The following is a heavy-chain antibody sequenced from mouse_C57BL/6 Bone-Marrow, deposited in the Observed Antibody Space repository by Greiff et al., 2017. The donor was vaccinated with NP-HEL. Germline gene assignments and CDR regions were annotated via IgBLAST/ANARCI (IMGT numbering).Heavy chain of an antibody. CDR2: IHPNSGST. J-gene: IGHJ4*01. V-gene: IGHV1-64*01. Sequence: QVQLQQSGAELVKPGASVKLSCKASGYTFTSYWMHWVKQRPGQGLEWIGMIHPNSGSTNYNEKFKSKATLTVDKSSSTAYMQLSSLTSEASAVYYCARTHYGSSPYAMDYWGQGTSVTVSS. CDR1: GYTFTSYW. CDR3: ARTHYGSSPYAMDY. D-gene: IGHD1-1*01.